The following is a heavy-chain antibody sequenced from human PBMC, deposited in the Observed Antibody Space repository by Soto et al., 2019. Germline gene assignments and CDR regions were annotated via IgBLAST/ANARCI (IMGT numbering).Heavy chain of an antibody. CDR1: GFTFSDYY. V-gene: IGHV3-11*01. Sequence: GGSLRLSGAVSGFTFSDYYMSWIRQAPGKGLEWVSYISSSGSTIYYADSVKGRFTISRDNAKNSLYLQMNSLRAEDTAVYYCARAPLAAAGVYDYWGQGTLVTVSS. D-gene: IGHD6-13*01. CDR2: ISSSGSTI. CDR3: ARAPLAAAGVYDY. J-gene: IGHJ4*02.